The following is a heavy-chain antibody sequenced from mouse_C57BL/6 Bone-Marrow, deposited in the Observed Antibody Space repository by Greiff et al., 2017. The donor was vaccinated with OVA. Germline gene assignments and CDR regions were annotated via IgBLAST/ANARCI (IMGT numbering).Heavy chain of an antibody. CDR3: ATIYYGYFDY. V-gene: IGHV5-2*01. D-gene: IGHD2-1*01. CDR1: EYEFPSHD. CDR2: INSDGGST. Sequence: EVKLVASGGGLVQPGESLKLSCESNEYEFPSHDMSWVRKTPEKRLELVAAINSDGGSTYYPDTMERRFIISRDNTKKTLYLHMSSLRSEDTALYYCATIYYGYFDYWGQGTTLTVSS. J-gene: IGHJ2*01.